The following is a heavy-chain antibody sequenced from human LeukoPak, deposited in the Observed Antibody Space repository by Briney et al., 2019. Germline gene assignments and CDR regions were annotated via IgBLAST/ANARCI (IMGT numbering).Heavy chain of an antibody. V-gene: IGHV4-59*01. CDR3: ARDGGPLSGYYTLGY. Sequence: SETLSLICTGSGGSISSYYWSWIRQPPGKGLEWIGYIYYSGSTNYNPSLKSRVTISVDTSKNQFSLKLSSVTAADTAVYYCARDGGPLSGYYTLGYWGQGTLVSVSS. CDR1: GGSISSYY. D-gene: IGHD3-3*01. J-gene: IGHJ4*02. CDR2: IYYSGST.